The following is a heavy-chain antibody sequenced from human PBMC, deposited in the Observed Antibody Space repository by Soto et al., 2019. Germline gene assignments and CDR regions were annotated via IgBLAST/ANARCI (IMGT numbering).Heavy chain of an antibody. CDR2: ISYDGSNK. D-gene: IGHD1-1*01. J-gene: IGHJ6*02. V-gene: IGHV3-30*18. CDR3: AKDRAGTMDYYYGMDV. CDR1: GFTFSSYG. Sequence: VGSLRLSCAASGFTFSSYGMHWVRQAPGKGLEWVAVISYDGSNKYYADSVKGRFTISRDNSKNTLYLQMNSLRAEDTAVYYCAKDRAGTMDYYYGMDVWGQGTTVTVSS.